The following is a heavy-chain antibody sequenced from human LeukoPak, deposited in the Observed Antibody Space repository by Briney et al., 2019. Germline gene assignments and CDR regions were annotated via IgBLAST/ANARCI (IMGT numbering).Heavy chain of an antibody. CDR1: GVSISSDGYY. V-gene: IGHV4-31*03. Sequence: SETLSLTCTFSGVSISSDGYYWGWVRQPPGKGLEWIGHVYYSGRTYYNPSLKSRVFISVDASKNQFSLKLSSVTAADTAVYYCARALLPTTYHYGLDVWGQGTTVTVSS. D-gene: IGHD2-15*01. CDR2: VYYSGRT. J-gene: IGHJ6*02. CDR3: ARALLPTTYHYGLDV.